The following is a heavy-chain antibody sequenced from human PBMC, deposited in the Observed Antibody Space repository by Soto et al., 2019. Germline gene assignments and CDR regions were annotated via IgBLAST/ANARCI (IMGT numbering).Heavy chain of an antibody. Sequence: GGSLRLSCAASGFTFSNAWMSWVRQAPGKGLEWVGRIKSKTDGGTTDYAAPVKGRFTISRDDSKNTLYLQMNSLKTEDTAVYYCTTDDVVYPSGRTVVVPAAMGDDAFDIWGQGTMVTVSS. CDR1: GFTFSNAW. CDR3: TTDDVVYPSGRTVVVPAAMGDDAFDI. V-gene: IGHV3-15*01. J-gene: IGHJ3*02. D-gene: IGHD2-2*01. CDR2: IKSKTDGGTT.